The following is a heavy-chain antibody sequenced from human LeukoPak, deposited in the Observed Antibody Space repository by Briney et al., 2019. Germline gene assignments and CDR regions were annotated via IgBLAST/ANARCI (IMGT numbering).Heavy chain of an antibody. J-gene: IGHJ4*02. CDR1: GGSCDDYY. CDR2: IHPHGIF. D-gene: IGHD5-24*01. V-gene: IGHV4-34*01. Sequence: PWETLSLTCDVSGGSCDDYYCSWIRQPPGKGLEWIGEIHPHGIFYYNSSLMSRVTISIDTSKSQFSLRLTSVTAADTAIYYCSRDRDRSKAGDHWGQGSLVTVSS. CDR3: SRDRDRSKAGDH.